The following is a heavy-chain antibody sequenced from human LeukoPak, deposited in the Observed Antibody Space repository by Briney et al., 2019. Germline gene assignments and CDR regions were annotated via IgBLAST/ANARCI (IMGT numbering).Heavy chain of an antibody. Sequence: GGSLRLSCAASGFTFSSHSMNWVRQVPGKGLERVSSISSSSSYIYYADSVKGRFTISRDNSKNTLYLQMNSLRAEDTAVYYCAKGSGAWVAVAEWFDPWGQGTLVTVSS. CDR1: GFTFSSHS. CDR3: AKGSGAWVAVAEWFDP. V-gene: IGHV3-21*04. CDR2: ISSSSSYI. D-gene: IGHD6-19*01. J-gene: IGHJ5*02.